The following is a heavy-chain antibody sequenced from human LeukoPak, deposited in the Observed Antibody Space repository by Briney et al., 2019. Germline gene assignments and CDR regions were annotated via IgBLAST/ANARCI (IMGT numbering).Heavy chain of an antibody. CDR1: GFTFSSYA. J-gene: IGHJ4*02. V-gene: IGHV3-74*01. CDR2: INSDGSST. D-gene: IGHD1-20*01. Sequence: PGGSLRLSCAASGFTFSSYAMSWVRQAPGKGLVWVSRINSDGSSTTYADSVKGRFTISRDNAKNTMYLQMNTLRAEDTAVYYCASSYNYGFPYWGQGTLVTVSS. CDR3: ASSYNYGFPY.